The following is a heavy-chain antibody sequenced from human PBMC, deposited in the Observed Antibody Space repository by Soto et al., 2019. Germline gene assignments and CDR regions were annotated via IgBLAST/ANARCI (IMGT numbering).Heavy chain of an antibody. CDR3: ARLRVGFGELLPY. J-gene: IGHJ4*02. CDR2: IDXSDSYX. CDR1: GYSFTSYW. D-gene: IGHD3-10*01. V-gene: IGHV5-10-1*01. Sequence: GEXLKISCKGSGYSFTSYWISWVRQMPGXVLEWMGRIDXSDSYXNYSTYFQGHXXISADKSXXNAYMQWSSLKASETAMYYCARLRVGFGELLPYWGQGTLVTVSS.